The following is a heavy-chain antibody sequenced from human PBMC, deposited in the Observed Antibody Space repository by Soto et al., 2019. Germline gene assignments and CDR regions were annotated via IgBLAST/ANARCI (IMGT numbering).Heavy chain of an antibody. CDR3: ARGRYGDY. CDR1: GSIFTSYG. J-gene: IGHJ4*02. CDR2: ISAHNGKT. D-gene: IGHD4-17*01. V-gene: IGHV1-18*01. Sequence: GASVKVSCKASGSIFTSYGIAWVRQAPGQGLEWMGWISAHNGKTEYAQKFQGRVTVTRDTSTSTAYLELRSLRSDDTALYYCARGRYGDYWGQGALVTVSS.